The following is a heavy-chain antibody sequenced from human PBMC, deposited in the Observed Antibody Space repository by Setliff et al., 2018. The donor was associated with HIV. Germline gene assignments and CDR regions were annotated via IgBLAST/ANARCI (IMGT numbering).Heavy chain of an antibody. J-gene: IGHJ4*02. CDR2: ISGSGGST. D-gene: IGHD3-10*01. Sequence: GESPKISCAASGFTFSSYAMSWVRQAPGKGLEWVSAISGSGGSTYNADSVKGRFTISRDNSKNTLYLQMNSLRAEDTAVYYCAKDNSITMVRGVNWGQGTLVTVSS. CDR3: AKDNSITMVRGVN. V-gene: IGHV3-23*01. CDR1: GFTFSSYA.